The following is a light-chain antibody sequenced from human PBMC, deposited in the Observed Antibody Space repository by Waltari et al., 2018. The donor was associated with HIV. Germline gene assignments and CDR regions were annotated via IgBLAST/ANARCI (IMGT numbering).Light chain of an antibody. CDR2: GAS. V-gene: IGKV3-20*01. J-gene: IGKJ4*01. CDR1: QSVSSRY. CDR3: QQYGRSVT. Sequence: EIVLTQSPGTLSLSPGERATLSCRASQSVSSRYLAWYQQKPGQAPRLLIYGASRRATGVPDRCSGSGSGTDFTLTISRLEPEDLAVYYCQQYGRSVTFGGGTKVEIK.